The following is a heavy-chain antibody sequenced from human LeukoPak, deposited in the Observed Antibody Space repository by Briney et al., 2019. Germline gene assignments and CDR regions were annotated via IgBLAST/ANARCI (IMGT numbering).Heavy chain of an antibody. CDR2: INSKSGGT. V-gene: IGHV1-2*02. J-gene: IGHJ4*02. Sequence: ASVKVSCKASGYTFTDYYMHWVRQAPGQGLEWMGWINSKSGGTDYAQKFQGRVTVTRDTSISTAYMELSRLRSDDTAVYYCARDARADYETRGSIDYGGQGSLVTVSS. CDR3: ARDARADYETRGSIDY. CDR1: GYTFTDYY. D-gene: IGHD3-22*01.